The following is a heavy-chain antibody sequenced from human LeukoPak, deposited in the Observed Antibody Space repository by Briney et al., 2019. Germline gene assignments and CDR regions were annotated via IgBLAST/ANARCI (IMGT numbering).Heavy chain of an antibody. Sequence: SQTLSLTCTVSGDSISSGDYYWNWIRQPAGKRLGWIGRISTSGTPNYNPSFRGRLTISIDTSKNQFSLNLRSVTAAETGIYYCARGPYWGQGTLVTVSS. CDR1: GDSISSGDYY. J-gene: IGHJ4*02. CDR2: ISTSGTP. CDR3: ARGPY. V-gene: IGHV4-61*02.